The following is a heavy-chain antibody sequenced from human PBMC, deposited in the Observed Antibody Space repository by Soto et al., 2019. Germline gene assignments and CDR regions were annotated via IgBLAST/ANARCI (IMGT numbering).Heavy chain of an antibody. CDR1: GGSISSGDYY. CDR2: IYYSGST. V-gene: IGHV4-30-4*01. Sequence: PSETLSLTCTVSGGSISSGDYYWSWIRQPPGKGLEWIGYIYYSGSTYYNPSLKSRVTISVDTSKNQFSLKLSPVTAADPAVYYCASYYYILTFRSWFDPWGQGTLVTVSS. J-gene: IGHJ5*02. D-gene: IGHD3-9*01. CDR3: ASYYYILTFRSWFDP.